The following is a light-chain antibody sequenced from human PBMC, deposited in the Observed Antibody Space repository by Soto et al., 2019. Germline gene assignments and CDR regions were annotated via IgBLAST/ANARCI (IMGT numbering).Light chain of an antibody. CDR1: QDIRNT. CDR3: LQYYNFSWT. J-gene: IGKJ1*01. Sequence: AIQMTQSPSSLSASVGDRVAISCRASQDIRNTLAWYQQKPGEAPKLLIFAASNLQSGVPSRFSGSGSVTDFTLAITSLQPEDFATYYCLQYYNFSWTFGQGTKVEVK. V-gene: IGKV1-6*01. CDR2: AAS.